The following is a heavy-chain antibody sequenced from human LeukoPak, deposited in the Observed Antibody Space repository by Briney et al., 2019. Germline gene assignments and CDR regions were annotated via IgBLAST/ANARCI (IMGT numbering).Heavy chain of an antibody. CDR2: IYYSGST. J-gene: IGHJ6*03. V-gene: IGHV4-39*07. D-gene: IGHD6-13*01. Sequence: SETLSLTCTVSDGSISTSSYYWGWIRQPPGKGLEWIGNIYYSGSTYYNPSLKSRVTISVDTSKNQFSLKLTSVTAADTAVYYCARVRGSSWNSGYYYHYMDVWGKGTTVTISS. CDR1: DGSISTSSYY. CDR3: ARVRGSSWNSGYYYHYMDV.